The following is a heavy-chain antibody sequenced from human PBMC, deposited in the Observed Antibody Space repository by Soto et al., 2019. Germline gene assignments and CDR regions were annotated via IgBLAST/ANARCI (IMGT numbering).Heavy chain of an antibody. CDR1: GFTFTSSA. D-gene: IGHD4-17*01. CDR2: IVVGSGNT. V-gene: IGHV1-58*01. Sequence: GASVKVSCKASGFTFTSSAVQWVRQARGQRLEWIGWIVVGSGNTNYAQKFQERVTITRDMSTSTAYMELSSLRSEDTAVYYCGRDRRFTTVTTMYYYYYYCMDVWGKGTTVTVSS. J-gene: IGHJ6*03. CDR3: GRDRRFTTVTTMYYYYYYCMDV.